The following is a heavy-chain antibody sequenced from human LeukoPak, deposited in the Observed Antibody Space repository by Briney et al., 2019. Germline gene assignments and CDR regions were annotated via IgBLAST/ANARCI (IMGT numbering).Heavy chain of an antibody. D-gene: IGHD6-13*01. CDR1: GFAFRSYV. Sequence: PGGSLRLSCAAPGFAFRSYVVNWVRQAPGKGLEWVSSISASGSDVKYADSVTGRFTVSRDNAKSSLYLEMNSLRAEDTAVYYCARRTAAGPFDYWGQGTLVTVSS. J-gene: IGHJ4*02. CDR2: ISASGSDV. V-gene: IGHV3-21*01. CDR3: ARRTAAGPFDY.